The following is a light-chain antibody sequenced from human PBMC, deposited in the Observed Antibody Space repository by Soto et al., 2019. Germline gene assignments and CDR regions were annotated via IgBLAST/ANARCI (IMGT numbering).Light chain of an antibody. CDR3: QQSYSAPLT. CDR2: AAS. CDR1: QYINTY. Sequence: DIQMTQSPSSLSASVGDRVTITCRASQYINTYLNWYQQKPGKAPKLLIYAASSLQSGVPSRFSGSGSGTDFTLTISSLQPEDFATHYCQQSYSAPLTFGGGTKVEIK. V-gene: IGKV1-39*01. J-gene: IGKJ4*01.